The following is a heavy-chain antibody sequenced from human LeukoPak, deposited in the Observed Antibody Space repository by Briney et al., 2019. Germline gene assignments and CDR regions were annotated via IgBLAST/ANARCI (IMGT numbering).Heavy chain of an antibody. CDR2: IIPILGIA. CDR3: ARVVTSAWWFDP. Sequence: ASVKVSCKASGGTFSSYAISWVRQAPGQGLEWMGRIIPILGIANYAQKFQGRVTITADKSTSTAYMELSSLRSEDTAVYYCARVVTSAWWFDPWGQGTLVTVSS. D-gene: IGHD2-21*01. CDR1: GGTFSSYA. V-gene: IGHV1-69*04. J-gene: IGHJ5*02.